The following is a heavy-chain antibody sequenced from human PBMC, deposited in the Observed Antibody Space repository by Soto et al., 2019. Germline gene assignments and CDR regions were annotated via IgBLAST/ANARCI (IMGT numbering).Heavy chain of an antibody. CDR1: GYTFTGYY. J-gene: IGHJ4*02. Sequence: GASVRVSCKAAGYTFTGYYIHWVRQAPGQGLEWMGWINPNSGGTNYAQKFQGWVTMTRDTSISTAYMELSRLRSDDTAVYYCARDDGTMVRGVTPAQFDYWGQGTLVTVSS. V-gene: IGHV1-2*04. CDR3: ARDDGTMVRGVTPAQFDY. D-gene: IGHD3-10*01. CDR2: INPNSGGT.